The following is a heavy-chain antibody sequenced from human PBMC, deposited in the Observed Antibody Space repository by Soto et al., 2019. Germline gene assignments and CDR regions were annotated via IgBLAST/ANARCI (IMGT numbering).Heavy chain of an antibody. V-gene: IGHV3-30-3*01. CDR2: MSDAGTYT. CDR3: AREDYREATVGFDY. D-gene: IGHD4-4*01. Sequence: GGSLRLSCSPSGFTFSTYAMHWVRQAPDKGLEWVAVMSDAGTYTKYADCVKVRFTLSRDNSKNTLYLEMKSLRAEDTAVYYCAREDYREATVGFDYWGQGTPVTVAS. J-gene: IGHJ4*02. CDR1: GFTFSTYA.